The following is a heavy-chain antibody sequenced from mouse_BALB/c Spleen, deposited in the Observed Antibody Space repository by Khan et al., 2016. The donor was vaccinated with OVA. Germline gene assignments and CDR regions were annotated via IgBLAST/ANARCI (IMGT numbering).Heavy chain of an antibody. CDR3: ERVGYNGTMDF. V-gene: IGHV9-3-1*01. CDR1: GFTFTNYG. Sequence: QIQLVQSGPELKKPGETVQISCKASGFTFTNYGMNWVRQAPGKGLKWMGWINTYTGEPTFTDDFKGRFAFSLETSASTAYLPINSLKNEDTATYFCERVGYNGTMDFWGKGTSVTVSS. D-gene: IGHD2-14*01. CDR2: INTYTGEP. J-gene: IGHJ4*01.